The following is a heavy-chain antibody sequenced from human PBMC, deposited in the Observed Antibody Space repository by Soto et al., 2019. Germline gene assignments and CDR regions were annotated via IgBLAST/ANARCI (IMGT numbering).Heavy chain of an antibody. CDR2: FSGKNGNT. J-gene: IGHJ6*02. CDR3: ARVSSSIVVVPDYGMDV. D-gene: IGHD2-15*01. V-gene: IGHV1-18*04. Sequence: QVQLVQSGVEVKKPGASVKVSCKASGYTFISHGISWVRQAPGQGLEWMGWFSGKNGNTNYAQRLQGRVTLTTDTSTSTAYMEMSSLRSDDTAVYYCARVSSSIVVVPDYGMDVWGQGTTVSLSS. CDR1: GYTFISHG.